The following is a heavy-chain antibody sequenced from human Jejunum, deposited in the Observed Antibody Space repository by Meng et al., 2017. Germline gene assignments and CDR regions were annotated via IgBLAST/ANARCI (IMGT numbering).Heavy chain of an antibody. CDR1: GCSVCSAAYY. D-gene: IGHD6-6*01. CDR2: IYYSGGT. CDR3: AHSSSSSSFGFDY. J-gene: IGHJ4*02. V-gene: IGHV4-61*08. Sequence: QGQVQEAGPGLVRPSEALSLTCTVSGCSVCSAAYYWNWIRQPPGKGLEWIGYIYYSGGTTYSPSLNSRVTISIDTAKNQVSLKVSSVTAADTAVYYCAHSSSSSSFGFDYWGQGTLVTVSS.